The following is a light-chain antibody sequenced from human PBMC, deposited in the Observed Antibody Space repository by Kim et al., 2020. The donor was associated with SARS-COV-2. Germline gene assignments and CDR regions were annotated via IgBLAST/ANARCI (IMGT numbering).Light chain of an antibody. V-gene: IGKV3-20*01. CDR3: QQYGSSYT. CDR1: QSVSSSY. Sequence: SWAPGERAPLSCRARQSVSSSYLAWYQQKPGQAPRLLIYGASSRATGIPDRFSGSGSGTDFTLTISRLEPEDFAVYYCQQYGSSYTFGQGTKLEI. CDR2: GAS. J-gene: IGKJ2*01.